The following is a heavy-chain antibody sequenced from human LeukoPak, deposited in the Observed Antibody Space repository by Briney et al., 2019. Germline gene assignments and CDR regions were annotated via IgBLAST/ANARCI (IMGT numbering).Heavy chain of an antibody. V-gene: IGHV3-7*01. J-gene: IGHJ3*01. CDR3: ASDPPWADDAFDV. CDR2: IKQDGSTE. D-gene: IGHD7-27*01. CDR1: GFTFSSYW. Sequence: PGGSLRLSCAASGFTFSSYWMTWVRQAPGKGLEWVANIKQDGSTEYYVDSVKGRFTISRDNAKSSLYLQMNSLRAEDTAVYYCASDPPWADDAFDVWGQGTMVTVSS.